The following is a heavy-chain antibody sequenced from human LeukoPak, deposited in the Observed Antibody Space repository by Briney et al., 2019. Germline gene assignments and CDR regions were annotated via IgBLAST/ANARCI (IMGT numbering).Heavy chain of an antibody. J-gene: IGHJ4*02. CDR3: AREKLTTGSPTFDH. V-gene: IGHV1-2*02. CDR2: INPNSGGT. CDR1: GSPFTGYY. D-gene: IGHD4-17*01. Sequence: VASVKVSCKASGSPFTGYYMHWVRQAPGQGLGWMGWINPNSGGTNYAQKFQGRVTMTRDTSISTAYMELSRLRSDDTAVYYCAREKLTTGSPTFDHWGQGTLVTVSS.